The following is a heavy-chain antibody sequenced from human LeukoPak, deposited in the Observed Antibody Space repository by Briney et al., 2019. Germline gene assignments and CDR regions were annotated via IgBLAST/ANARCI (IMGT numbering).Heavy chain of an antibody. J-gene: IGHJ1*01. CDR3: ARDDSNCGGDCTYLQY. CDR2: ISSTGSTI. V-gene: IGHV3-48*03. Sequence: GGSLRLSCAASGFTFSSYEMNWVRQAPGKGLEWVSYISSTGSTIYYADSVKGRFTISRDNAENSLYLQMNSLRAEDTAVYYCARDDSNCGGDCTYLQYWGQGTLVTVSS. CDR1: GFTFSSYE. D-gene: IGHD2-21*02.